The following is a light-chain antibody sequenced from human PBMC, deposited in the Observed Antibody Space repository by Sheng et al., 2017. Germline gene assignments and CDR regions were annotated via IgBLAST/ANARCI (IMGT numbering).Light chain of an antibody. CDR3: SSYTSSDPYV. Sequence: QSALTQPASVSGSPGQSITISCTGTSSDVGGYNYVSWYQQHPGKAPKLMIYDVNYRPSGISDRFSGSKSGSTASLTISGLQAEDEADYYCSSYTSSDPYVFGTGTKVTVL. V-gene: IGLV2-14*03. CDR1: SSDVGGYNY. CDR2: DVN. J-gene: IGLJ1*01.